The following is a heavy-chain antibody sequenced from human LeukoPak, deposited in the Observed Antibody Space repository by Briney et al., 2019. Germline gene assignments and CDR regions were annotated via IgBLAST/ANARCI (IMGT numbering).Heavy chain of an antibody. CDR2: IIPILGIA. D-gene: IGHD6-19*01. J-gene: IGHJ6*02. CDR3: ARDPGHSSGWSDRYGMDA. V-gene: IGHV1-69*04. CDR1: GGTFSSYA. Sequence: GASVKVSCKASGGTFSSYAISWVRQAPGQGLEWMGRIIPILGIANYAQKFQGRVTITADKSTSTAYMELSSLRSEDTAVYYCARDPGHSSGWSDRYGMDAWGQGTTVTVSS.